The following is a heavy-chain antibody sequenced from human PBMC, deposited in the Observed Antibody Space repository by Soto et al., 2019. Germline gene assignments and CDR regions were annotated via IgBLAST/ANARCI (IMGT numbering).Heavy chain of an antibody. J-gene: IGHJ6*02. Sequence: QVQLVQSGAEVKKPGSSVKVSCKASGGTFSSYAISWVRQAPGQGLEWMGGFIPIFGTANYEQKFQGRVTITADESTSTAYMELSSLRSEDTAVYYCARDRYYYGSGSKGYYYGMDVWGQGTTVTVSS. D-gene: IGHD3-10*01. CDR2: FIPIFGTA. CDR3: ARDRYYYGSGSKGYYYGMDV. CDR1: GGTFSSYA. V-gene: IGHV1-69*01.